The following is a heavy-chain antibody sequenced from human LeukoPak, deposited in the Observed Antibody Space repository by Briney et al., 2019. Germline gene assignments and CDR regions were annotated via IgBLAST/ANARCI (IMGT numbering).Heavy chain of an antibody. CDR2: ISGSGGST. CDR1: GFTFSTYS. CDR3: AKDSYGDYSNWFDP. D-gene: IGHD5-18*01. J-gene: IGHJ5*02. V-gene: IGHV3-23*01. Sequence: GGSLRLSGAASGFTFSTYSMNWVRQAPGKGLEWVSAISGSGGSTYYADSVKGRFAISRDNSKNTLYLQMNSLRAEDTAVYYCAKDSYGDYSNWFDPWGQGTLVTVSP.